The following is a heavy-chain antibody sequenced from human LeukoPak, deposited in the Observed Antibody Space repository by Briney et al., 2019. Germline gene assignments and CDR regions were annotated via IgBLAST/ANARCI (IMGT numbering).Heavy chain of an antibody. Sequence: GEALKTPFNASGYPFRYLLIGWGRQVPGKGPGGVGMIFPADSDIRYSPSFLGKVTMSLDKSTNTPLMQCSSLRASDTAMYYCARHAYCSGYCTRHYSYYYSMDVWGQGTTVTVSS. CDR2: IFPADSDI. CDR3: ARHAYCSGYCTRHYSYYYSMDV. CDR1: GYPFRYLL. V-gene: IGHV5-51*01. J-gene: IGHJ6*02. D-gene: IGHD2-21*02.